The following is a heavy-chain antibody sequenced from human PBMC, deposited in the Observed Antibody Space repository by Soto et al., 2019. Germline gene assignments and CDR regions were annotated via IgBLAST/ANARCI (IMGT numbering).Heavy chain of an antibody. D-gene: IGHD3-22*01. V-gene: IGHV1-46*01. CDR2: INPSGGST. CDR3: ARDLSYSSQPEGGMDY. J-gene: IGHJ4*02. CDR1: GYTFTSYY. Sequence: ASVKVSCKASGYTFTSYYMHWVRQAPGQGLEWMGIINPSGGSTSYAQKFQGRVTMTRDTSTSTVYMELSSLRSEDTAVYYCARDLSYSSQPEGGMDYWGQGTLVPVSS.